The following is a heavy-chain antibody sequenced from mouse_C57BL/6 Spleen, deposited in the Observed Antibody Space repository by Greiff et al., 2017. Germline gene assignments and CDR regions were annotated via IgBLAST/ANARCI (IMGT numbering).Heavy chain of an antibody. J-gene: IGHJ2*01. CDR1: GYTFTSYW. V-gene: IGHV1-64*01. CDR2: IHPNSGST. D-gene: IGHD1-1*01. Sequence: QVQLQQSGAELVKPGASVKLSCKASGYTFTSYWMHWVKQRPGQGLEWIGMIHPNSGSTNYNEKFKSKATLTVDKSSSTAYMQLSSLTSEDSAVYYCAREGYGSSYRYYFDYWGQGTTLTVSS. CDR3: AREGYGSSYRYYFDY.